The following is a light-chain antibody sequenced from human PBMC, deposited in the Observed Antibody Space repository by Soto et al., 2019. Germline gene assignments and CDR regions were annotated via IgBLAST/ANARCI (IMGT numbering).Light chain of an antibody. CDR3: QQYNSYSSLT. J-gene: IGKJ4*01. CDR1: QSISNW. V-gene: IGKV1-5*01. Sequence: DIQMTQSPSTLSASVGDRVTITCRASQSISNWLAWYQQKPGKAPKLLIYDASSLESGVPSRFIGSGSATTYTLTISSLQPDDFAAYYCQQYNSYSSLTFGGGTKVEIK. CDR2: DAS.